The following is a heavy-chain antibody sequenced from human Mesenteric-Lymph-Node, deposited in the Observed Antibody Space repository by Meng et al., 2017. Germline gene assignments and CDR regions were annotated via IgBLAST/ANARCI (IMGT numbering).Heavy chain of an antibody. J-gene: IGHJ2*01. CDR1: GGSISSGDYY. V-gene: IGHV4-30-4*01. CDR2: IYYSGST. Sequence: QVQRPEAGPGLVKPSQTLSLTCTVYGGSISSGDYYWSWIRQPPGKGLEWIGYIYYSGSTYYNPSLKSRVTISVDTSKNQFSLKLSSVTAADTAVYYCARGYYDSSGYGYWYFDLWGRGTLVTVSS. CDR3: ARGYYDSSGYGYWYFDL. D-gene: IGHD3-22*01.